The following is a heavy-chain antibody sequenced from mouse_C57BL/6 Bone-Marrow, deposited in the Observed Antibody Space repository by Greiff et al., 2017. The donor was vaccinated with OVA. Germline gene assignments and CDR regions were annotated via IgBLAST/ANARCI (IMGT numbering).Heavy chain of an antibody. CDR2: ISSGGSYT. V-gene: IGHV5-6*01. CDR3: ARPSYYGSSPLGY. CDR1: GFTFSSYG. J-gene: IGHJ3*02. Sequence: DVHLVESGGDLVKPGGSLKLSCAASGFTFSSYGMSWVRQTPDKRLEWVATISSGGSYTYYPDSVKGRFTISRDNATNTLYLQMSSLKSEDTAMYYCARPSYYGSSPLGYWGQGTLVTVSA. D-gene: IGHD1-1*01.